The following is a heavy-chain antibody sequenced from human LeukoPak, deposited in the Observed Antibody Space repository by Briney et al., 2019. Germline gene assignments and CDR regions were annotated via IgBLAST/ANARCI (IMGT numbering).Heavy chain of an antibody. CDR3: ARDTTMITYWFDP. J-gene: IGHJ5*02. CDR2: INPNSGGT. V-gene: IGHV1-2*02. CDR1: GYTFTVYY. D-gene: IGHD5-18*01. Sequence: ASVTVSCKASGYTFTVYYMHWVRQAPGQGLEWMGWINPNSGGTNYAQKFQGRVTMTRDTSVSTAYMELNRLRSDDTGVYYCARDTTMITYWFDPWGQGTLVTVSS.